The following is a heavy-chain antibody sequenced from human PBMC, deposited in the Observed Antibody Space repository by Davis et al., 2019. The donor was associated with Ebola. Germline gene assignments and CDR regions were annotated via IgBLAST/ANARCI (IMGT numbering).Heavy chain of an antibody. CDR1: GDSVSDYF. J-gene: IGHJ5*01. V-gene: IGHV4-34*01. CDR2: TGHSGYT. CDR3: ARTTKTNIEASGLGFNSFYS. Sequence: SETLSLTCAVYGDSVSDYFLSWIRQPPGKGLEWIGETGHSGYTNYSPSLMSRVTMSVDSSKNQFSLKLHSVTAADTAVYYCARTTKTNIEASGLGFNSFYSWGQGALVSVSS. D-gene: IGHD4-17*01.